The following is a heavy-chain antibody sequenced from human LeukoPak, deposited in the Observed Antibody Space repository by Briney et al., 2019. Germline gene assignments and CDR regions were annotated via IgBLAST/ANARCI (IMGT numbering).Heavy chain of an antibody. V-gene: IGHV3-11*01. CDR1: GFTFSDYY. CDR3: ARDKQWLALDY. CDR2: ISSSDSTI. Sequence: PGGSLRLSCAASGFTFSDYYMSWIRQAPGKGLEWVSYISSSDSTIYYADSVKGRFTISRDNAKNSLYLQMNSLRAEGTAVYYCARDKQWLALDYWGQGTLVTVSS. D-gene: IGHD6-19*01. J-gene: IGHJ4*02.